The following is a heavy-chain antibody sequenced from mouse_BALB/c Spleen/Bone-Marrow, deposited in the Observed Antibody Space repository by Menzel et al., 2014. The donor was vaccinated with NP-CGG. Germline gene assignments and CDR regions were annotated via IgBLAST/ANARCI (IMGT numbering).Heavy chain of an antibody. CDR1: GYTFTSYY. CDR3: ARDGEIRGYFDY. Sequence: QVQLQQSGPELVKPGASVRISCKASGYTFTSYYIHWVKQRPGQGLEWIGWIYPGNVNTKYNERFKGKATLTADKSSSTAYMHLSSLTSEDSAVYFCARDGEIRGYFDYWGQGTTLTVSS. D-gene: IGHD3-1*01. V-gene: IGHV1S56*01. CDR2: IYPGNVNT. J-gene: IGHJ2*01.